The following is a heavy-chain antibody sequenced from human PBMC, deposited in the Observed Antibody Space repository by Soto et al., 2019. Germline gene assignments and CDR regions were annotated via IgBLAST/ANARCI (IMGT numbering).Heavy chain of an antibody. CDR3: ARVPLLADYFDS. J-gene: IGHJ4*02. V-gene: IGHV3-20*04. Sequence: PGGSLRLSCAASGFAFEDHGLSWVRQAPGKGLEWVAGINWNGGSTVYAASVKGRFTISRDNAKNSLFLEVNSLRVEDTALYLCARVPLLADYFDSWGQEPLVTSPQ. CDR2: INWNGGST. CDR1: GFAFEDHG.